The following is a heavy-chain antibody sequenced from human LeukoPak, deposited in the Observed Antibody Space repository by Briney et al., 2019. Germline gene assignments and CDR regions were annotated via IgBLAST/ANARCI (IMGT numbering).Heavy chain of an antibody. V-gene: IGHV3-23*01. J-gene: IGHJ4*02. CDR3: AKDQGIAVAGEFDY. CDR2: ISGSGGST. CDR1: GFTFSSSA. Sequence: GGSLRLSCAASGFTFSSSAMSWVRQAPGRGLEWLSAISGSGGSTYYADSVKGRFTISRDNSKNTLYLQMNTLRAEDTAVYYCAKDQGIAVAGEFDYWGQGTLVTVSS. D-gene: IGHD6-19*01.